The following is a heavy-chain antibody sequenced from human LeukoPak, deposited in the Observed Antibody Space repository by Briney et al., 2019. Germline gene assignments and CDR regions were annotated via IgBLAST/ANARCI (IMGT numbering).Heavy chain of an antibody. CDR2: ITDSGGDT. V-gene: IGHV3-23*01. D-gene: IGHD6-6*01. J-gene: IGHJ4*02. CDR1: GFTFSSYS. Sequence: GGSLRLSCAASGFTFSSYSMNWVRQAPGKGLEWVSAITDSGGDTYHADSVKGRLTISRDNSKNTLYLQMNSLRVEDTAVYYCAKGSSSSRPYYFDFWGQGTLVTVSS. CDR3: AKGSSSSRPYYFDF.